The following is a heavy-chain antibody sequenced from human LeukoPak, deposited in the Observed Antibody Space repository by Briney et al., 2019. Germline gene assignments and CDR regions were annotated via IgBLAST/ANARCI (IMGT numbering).Heavy chain of an antibody. CDR2: IRSKAYGGTT. CDR3: TRLHLG. V-gene: IGHV3-49*03. CDR1: GFTFSSYW. Sequence: PGGSLRLSCAASGFTFSSYWMSWFRQAPGKGLEWVGCIRSKAYGGTTEYAASVKGRFTISRDDSKSIAYLQMNSLKTEDTAVYYCTRLHLGWGQGTLVTVSS. D-gene: IGHD1-26*01. J-gene: IGHJ4*02.